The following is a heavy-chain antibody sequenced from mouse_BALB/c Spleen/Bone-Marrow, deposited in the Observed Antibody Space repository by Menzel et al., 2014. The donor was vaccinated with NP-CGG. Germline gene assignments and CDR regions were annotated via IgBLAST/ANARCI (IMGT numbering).Heavy chain of an antibody. D-gene: IGHD1-1*01. V-gene: IGHV1-67*01. CDR2: INPYNGET. Sequence: QVQLQQSGPELVRPGVSMKISCKGPGYTFTEYAMHWVKQSHAKSLEWIGVINPYNGETNYNQKFKDKATMTVDKSSSTAYMELARLTSEDSAIYYCARCYYYGISYYSDYWGQGTTLTVSS. CDR3: ARCYYYGISYYSDY. J-gene: IGHJ2*01. CDR1: GYTFTEYA.